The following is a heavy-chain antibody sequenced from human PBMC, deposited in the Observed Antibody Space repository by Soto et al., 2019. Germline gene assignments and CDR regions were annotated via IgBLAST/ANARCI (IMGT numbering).Heavy chain of an antibody. V-gene: IGHV1-69*01. CDR2: IIPIFGTA. CDR1: GGTFSSYA. CDR3: SRNFVRYYDSSGYYHYFDY. Sequence: QVQLVQSGAEVKKPGSSVKVSCKASGGTFSSYAISWVRQAPGQGLEWMGGIIPIFGTANYAQKFQGRVTITADESTSTAYMELRSLRSEDTAVYYCSRNFVRYYDSSGYYHYFDYWGQGTLVTVSS. D-gene: IGHD3-22*01. J-gene: IGHJ4*02.